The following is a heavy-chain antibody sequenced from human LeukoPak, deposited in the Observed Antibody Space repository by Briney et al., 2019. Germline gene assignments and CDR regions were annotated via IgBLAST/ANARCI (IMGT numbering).Heavy chain of an antibody. V-gene: IGHV4-4*07. CDR2: IYTSGST. CDR3: ARVGSTGGVGAFLFDY. Sequence: SETLSLTCTVSGVSISSYYWSWLRQPAGKGLEWIGRIYTSGSTNYNPSLKSRVTMSVDTSKNQFSLKLSSVTAADTAVYYCARVGSTGGVGAFLFDYWGQGTLVTVSS. D-gene: IGHD1-26*01. J-gene: IGHJ4*02. CDR1: GVSISSYY.